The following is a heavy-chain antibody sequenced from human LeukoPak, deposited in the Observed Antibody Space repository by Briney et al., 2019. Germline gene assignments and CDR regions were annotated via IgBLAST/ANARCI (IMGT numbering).Heavy chain of an antibody. CDR2: IREDGSAK. V-gene: IGHV3-7*01. D-gene: IGHD2-15*01. CDR1: GLSFSSYW. CDR3: ARDYDYFSGHNLDAYDI. J-gene: IGHJ3*02. Sequence: GGSLRLSCAASGLSFSSYWMTWVRQAPGKGLEWVANIREDGSAKSYVDSVKGRFTISRDNAKNSLYLQMNSLRVEDTAVYYCARDYDYFSGHNLDAYDIWGQGTTVIVSS.